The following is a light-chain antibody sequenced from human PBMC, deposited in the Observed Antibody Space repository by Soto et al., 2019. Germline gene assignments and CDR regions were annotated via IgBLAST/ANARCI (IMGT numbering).Light chain of an antibody. V-gene: IGLV2-14*03. CDR1: SSD. J-gene: IGLJ2*01. Sequence: QSALTQPASVSGSPGQTIIISCTGTSSDVSWYRQHPGKAPELILFDVSHRPARISYRCSGSKSDNTASLTISGLQAEDEADYYCSSYSSSSTLVVFGGGTQLTVL. CDR3: SSYSSSSTLVV. CDR2: DVS.